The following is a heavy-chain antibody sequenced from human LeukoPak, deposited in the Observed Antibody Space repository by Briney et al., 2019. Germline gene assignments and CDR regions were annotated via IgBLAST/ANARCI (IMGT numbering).Heavy chain of an antibody. V-gene: IGHV4-34*01. CDR1: GGSLSGFS. CDR2: LNHSGST. J-gene: IGHJ4*02. D-gene: IGHD2-2*01. CDR3: ARVPGRPAAVFDY. Sequence: SETLSLTCAVYGGSLSGFSWSWIRQPPGKGLEWIGELNHSGSTNYNPSLKSRVTISVDTSRNQFSLKLSSVTAADSAFYYCARVPGRPAAVFDYWGQGTLVTVSS.